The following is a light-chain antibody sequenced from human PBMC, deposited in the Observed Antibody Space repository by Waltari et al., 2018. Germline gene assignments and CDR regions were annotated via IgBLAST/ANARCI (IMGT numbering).Light chain of an antibody. CDR1: SSDVGSYNL. Sequence: QSALTQPASVSGSPGQSITISCTGTSSDVGSYNLVSWYQQHPGKAPKLMIYEGSKRPSGVSNRFSGSKSGNTASLTMSXLQAEDEADYYCCSYAGXRGGHVVFGGGTKLTVL. V-gene: IGLV2-23*01. CDR3: CSYAGXRGGHVV. J-gene: IGLJ2*01. CDR2: EGS.